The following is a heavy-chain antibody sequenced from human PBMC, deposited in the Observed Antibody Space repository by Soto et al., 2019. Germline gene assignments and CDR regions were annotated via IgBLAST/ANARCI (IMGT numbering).Heavy chain of an antibody. J-gene: IGHJ4*02. V-gene: IGHV4-34*01. D-gene: IGHD3-22*01. Sequence: SATLSLTCSVYGGSFSGYYWSWIRQPPGEGLEWIGEINHSGSTNYNPSLKSRVTISVDTSKNQFSLKLSSVTAADTAVYYCARGFGYYDSSGYYPFDYWGQGTLVTVSS. CDR2: INHSGST. CDR1: GGSFSGYY. CDR3: ARGFGYYDSSGYYPFDY.